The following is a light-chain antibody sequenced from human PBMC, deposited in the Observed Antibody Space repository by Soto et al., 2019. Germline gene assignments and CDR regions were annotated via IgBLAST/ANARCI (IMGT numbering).Light chain of an antibody. CDR1: SSDVGSYNF. CDR2: EGT. J-gene: IGLJ1*01. Sequence: QSALTQPASVSGSPGQSITISYTGTSSDVGSYNFVSWYQQHPGKAPKVIIYEGTKRPSGVSNRFSGSKSGNTASLTISGLQAEDEADYYCCSYAGDSTPYVFGTGTQLTVL. CDR3: CSYAGDSTPYV. V-gene: IGLV2-23*01.